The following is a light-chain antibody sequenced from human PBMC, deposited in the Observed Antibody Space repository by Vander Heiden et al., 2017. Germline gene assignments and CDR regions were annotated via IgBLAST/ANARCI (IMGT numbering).Light chain of an antibody. Sequence: VLPPPSSLSASPGASASLTCTLRSGLNVGTYRIYWYQQKPGSPPQYRLRYKSDSDKQQGAGGPSRFSGSKDASANAGSLLISGLQAEDEADYYCMIWHNSAWVFGGGTKLNVL. J-gene: IGLJ3*02. V-gene: IGLV5-45*03. CDR2: YKSDSDK. CDR3: MIWHNSAWV. CDR1: SGLNVGTYR.